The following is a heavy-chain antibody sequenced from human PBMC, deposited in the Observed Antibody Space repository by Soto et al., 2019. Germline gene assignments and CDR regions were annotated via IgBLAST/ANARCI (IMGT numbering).Heavy chain of an antibody. Sequence: GGSLRLSCAASGFTFSSYGMHWVRQAPGKGLEWVAVIWYDGSNKYYADSVKGRFTISRDNSKNTPYLQMNSLRAEDTAVHYCAPTPSADYYFDYWGQGTLVTVSS. V-gene: IGHV3-33*01. J-gene: IGHJ4*02. CDR2: IWYDGSNK. D-gene: IGHD2-21*02. CDR3: APTPSADYYFDY. CDR1: GFTFSSYG.